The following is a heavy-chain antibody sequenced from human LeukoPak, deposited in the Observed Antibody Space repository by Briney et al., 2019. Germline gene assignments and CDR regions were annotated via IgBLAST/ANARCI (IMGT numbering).Heavy chain of an antibody. J-gene: IGHJ4*02. Sequence: PGGSLRLSCAASGFTVSSNYMSWVRQAPGKGLEWVSVIYSGGSTYYADSVKGRFTISRDNSKNTLYLQMNSLRAEDTAVYYCARTTIQRGYRYFDYWGQGTLVTVSS. CDR1: GFTVSSNY. D-gene: IGHD5-12*01. CDR2: IYSGGST. V-gene: IGHV3-66*01. CDR3: ARTTIQRGYRYFDY.